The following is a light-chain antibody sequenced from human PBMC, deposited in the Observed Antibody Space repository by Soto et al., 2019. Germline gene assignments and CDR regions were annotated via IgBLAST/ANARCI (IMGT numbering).Light chain of an antibody. CDR3: SSYTSSSSYV. CDR1: SSDVGSYNY. CDR2: EVT. V-gene: IGLV2-14*01. J-gene: IGLJ1*01. Sequence: QSVLTQPASVSGSPGQSITISCTGTSSDVGSYNYVSWYQQHPGKAPKLMISEVTDWPSGVSNRLSGSKPGNTASLPISGLKAEDEADYYCSSYTSSSSYVFGTGTKVTVL.